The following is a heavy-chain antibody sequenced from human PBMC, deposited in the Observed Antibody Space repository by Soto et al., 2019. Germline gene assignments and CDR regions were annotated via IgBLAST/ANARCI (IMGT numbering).Heavy chain of an antibody. Sequence: QVHLQQWGAGVLKPSETLSLTCAVSGGSFSGYYWTWIRQIPGKGLEWIGEINQSGNTKYNPSLMSRVTMSVDTSRNQFSLTLRSVTAADTAVYYCARPSYALNWDFHYGMQVWGQGTSVTVSS. CDR2: INQSGNT. CDR3: ARPSYALNWDFHYGMQV. J-gene: IGHJ6*02. D-gene: IGHD2-2*01. V-gene: IGHV4-34*01. CDR1: GGSFSGYY.